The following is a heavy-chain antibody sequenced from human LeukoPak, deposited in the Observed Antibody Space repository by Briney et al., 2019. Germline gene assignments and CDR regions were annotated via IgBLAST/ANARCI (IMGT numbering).Heavy chain of an antibody. CDR1: GFPFSSYA. V-gene: IGHV3-23*01. CDR3: AKGIAAVRLSFDY. J-gene: IGHJ4*02. D-gene: IGHD6-13*01. CDR2: VSGSGGST. Sequence: GGSLRLSCAASGFPFSSYAMSWVRQAPGKGLEWVSGVSGSGGSTYYADSVKGRFTISRDNSKNTVYLQMNSLRAEDTALYYCAKGIAAVRLSFDYWGQGTLVIVSS.